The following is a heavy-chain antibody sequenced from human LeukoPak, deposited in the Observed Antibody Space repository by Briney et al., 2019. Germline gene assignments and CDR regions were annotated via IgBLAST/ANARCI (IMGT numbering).Heavy chain of an antibody. J-gene: IGHJ6*02. D-gene: IGHD3-10*01. Sequence: TGGSLRLSCAASGFTVSSNYMSWVRQAPGKGLEWVGRIKSKTDGGTTDYAAPVKGRFTISRDDSKNTLYLQMNSLKTEDTAVYYCTTDQLLWKNGMDVWGQGTTVTVSS. CDR1: GFTVSSNY. CDR3: TTDQLLWKNGMDV. CDR2: IKSKTDGGTT. V-gene: IGHV3-15*01.